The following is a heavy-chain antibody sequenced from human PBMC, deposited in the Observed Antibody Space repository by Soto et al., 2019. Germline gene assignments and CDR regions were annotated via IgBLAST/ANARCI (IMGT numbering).Heavy chain of an antibody. CDR3: AKEERAYASGSYYN. CDR1: GFTFSSYA. Sequence: GGSLRLSCAASGFTFSSYAMNWVRQAPGKGLEWVSVISGSGGSTYYADSVKGRFTISRDNSKNTVYLQMNTLRAEDTAVYYCAKEERAYASGSYYNWGQGTLVTVSS. V-gene: IGHV3-23*01. J-gene: IGHJ4*02. CDR2: ISGSGGST. D-gene: IGHD3-10*01.